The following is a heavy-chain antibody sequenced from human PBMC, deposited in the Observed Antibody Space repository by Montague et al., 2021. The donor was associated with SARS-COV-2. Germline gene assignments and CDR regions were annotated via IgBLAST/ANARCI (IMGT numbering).Heavy chain of an antibody. CDR3: ARIGGGQNKPPGY. Sequence: SETLSLTCAAYVGSFSGHYWSWIRQPPGKGLEWIGEINHGGSTNYNPSLRSRVTISVDTSKNQFSLKLTSMTAADTAVYYCARIGGGQNKPPGYWGQGTRVTVSS. CDR2: INHGGST. J-gene: IGHJ4*02. CDR1: VGSFSGHY. D-gene: IGHD3-3*01. V-gene: IGHV4-34*01.